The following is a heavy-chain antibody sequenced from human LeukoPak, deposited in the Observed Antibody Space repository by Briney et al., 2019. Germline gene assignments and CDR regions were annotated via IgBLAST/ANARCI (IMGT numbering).Heavy chain of an antibody. J-gene: IGHJ4*02. V-gene: IGHV3-15*01. D-gene: IGHD6-19*01. CDR3: TTDLYSSGWSSLFDY. CDR2: IKSKTDGGTT. CDR1: GFTFSNAW. Sequence: GGSLRLSCAASGFTFSNAWMSWVRQAPGKGLEWVGRIKSKTDGGTTDYAAPVKGRFTISRDDSKNTLYLQMNSLKTEDTAVYYCTTDLYSSGWSSLFDYWGQGTLVTVSS.